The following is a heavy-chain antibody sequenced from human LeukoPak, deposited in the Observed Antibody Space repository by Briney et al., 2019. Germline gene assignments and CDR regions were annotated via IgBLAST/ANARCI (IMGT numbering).Heavy chain of an antibody. Sequence: ASVKVSCKASGYTFTSYYIHWVRQDPGQGLEWVGKINPSGGSTSYAQKFQGRVTMTRDTSASTVYMELSSLRSEDTAMYYCARDGGEIYCSGSSCYKHSFDYWGRGTLVTVSS. V-gene: IGHV1-46*01. CDR3: ARDGGEIYCSGSSCYKHSFDY. J-gene: IGHJ4*02. CDR2: INPSGGST. D-gene: IGHD2-15*01. CDR1: GYTFTSYY.